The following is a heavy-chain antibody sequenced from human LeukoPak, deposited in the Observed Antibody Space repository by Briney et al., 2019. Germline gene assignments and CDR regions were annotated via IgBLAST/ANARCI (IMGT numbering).Heavy chain of an antibody. V-gene: IGHV4-39*01. CDR2: IYYTVNT. D-gene: IGHD6-19*01. Sequence: SETLSLTCTVSGGSISSSSYYWGWIRQPPGKGLEWIGTIYYTVNTYYNPSLKSRVTIPVDTSKNQFSLKLSSVTAADTAVYYCASIPGISVSAYYFDYWGQGTLVTVSS. CDR1: GGSISSSSYY. CDR3: ASIPGISVSAYYFDY. J-gene: IGHJ4*02.